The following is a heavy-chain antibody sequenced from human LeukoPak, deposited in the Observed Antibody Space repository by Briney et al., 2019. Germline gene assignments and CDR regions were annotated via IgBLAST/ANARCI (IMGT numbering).Heavy chain of an antibody. CDR3: ATGGYSYGYVRWFDP. D-gene: IGHD5-18*01. J-gene: IGHJ5*02. CDR1: GYTLTELS. CDR2: FDPEDGET. Sequence: ASVKVSCKVSGYTLTELSMHWVRQAPGKGLEWMGGFDPEDGETIYAQKFQGRVTMTEDTSTDTAYMELSSLRSEDTAVYYCATGGYSYGYVRWFDPWGQGTLVTVSS. V-gene: IGHV1-24*01.